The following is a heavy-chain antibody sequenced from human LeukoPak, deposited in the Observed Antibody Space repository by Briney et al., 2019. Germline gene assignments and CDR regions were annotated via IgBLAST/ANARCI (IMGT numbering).Heavy chain of an antibody. CDR3: AKDQYMVRGVVPVDY. D-gene: IGHD3-10*01. J-gene: IGHJ4*02. Sequence: GRSLRLSCAASGFTFSSYGMHWVRQAPGKGLEWVAVISYDGSNKYYADSVKGRFTISRDNSKNTLYLQMNSLRAEDTAVYYCAKDQYMVRGVVPVDYWGQGTLVTVSS. CDR1: GFTFSSYG. V-gene: IGHV3-30*18. CDR2: ISYDGSNK.